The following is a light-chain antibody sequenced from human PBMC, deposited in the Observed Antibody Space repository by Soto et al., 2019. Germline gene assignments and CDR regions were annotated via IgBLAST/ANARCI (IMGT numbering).Light chain of an antibody. CDR2: DAS. Sequence: DIQMTQSPSTLSASIGDRVTITCRASQSISNWFAWYQQKPGKAPKLLIYDASSLETGVPSRFSGSGSGTEFTLTISSLQPDDFATYYCQHYKSYSPWTFGQGTKVDI. V-gene: IGKV1-5*01. CDR3: QHYKSYSPWT. J-gene: IGKJ1*01. CDR1: QSISNW.